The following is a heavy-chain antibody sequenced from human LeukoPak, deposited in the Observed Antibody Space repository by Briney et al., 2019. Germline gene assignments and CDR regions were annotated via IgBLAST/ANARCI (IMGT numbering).Heavy chain of an antibody. Sequence: GRSLRLSCAVSGFTFSSYAMHWVRQAPGKGLEWVAVISYDGSNKYYADSVKGRFTISRDKPKNTLYLQMNSLRAEDTAVYHCARDLSSGWHEGMDVWGQGTTVTVSS. CDR2: ISYDGSNK. CDR1: GFTFSSYA. D-gene: IGHD6-19*01. V-gene: IGHV3-30*04. CDR3: ARDLSSGWHEGMDV. J-gene: IGHJ6*02.